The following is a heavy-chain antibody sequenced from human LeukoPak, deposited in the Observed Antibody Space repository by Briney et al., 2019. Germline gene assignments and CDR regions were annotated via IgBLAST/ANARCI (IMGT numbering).Heavy chain of an antibody. J-gene: IGHJ5*02. Sequence: SETLSLTCTVSGRSINFYYWNWIRQPAGKGLEWIGRIYSTGSTNYSPSLKSRVTMSVDKSKNQFSLNLSSVTAADTAVYYCARGIADPYSFDPWGQGILVTVSS. V-gene: IGHV4-4*07. CDR1: GRSINFYY. D-gene: IGHD6-13*01. CDR2: IYSTGST. CDR3: ARGIADPYSFDP.